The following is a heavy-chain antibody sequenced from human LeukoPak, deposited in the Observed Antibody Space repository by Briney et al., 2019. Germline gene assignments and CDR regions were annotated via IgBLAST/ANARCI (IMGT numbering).Heavy chain of an antibody. V-gene: IGHV1-69*02. Sequence: SVKVSCKASGGTFSSYTISWVRQAPGQGLEWMGRIIPILGIANYAQKFQGRVTITTDESTSTAYMELSSLRSEDTAVYYCARTGYSYGSYYFDYWGQGTLVTVSS. CDR2: IIPILGIA. CDR3: ARTGYSYGSYYFDY. CDR1: GGTFSSYT. J-gene: IGHJ4*02. D-gene: IGHD5-18*01.